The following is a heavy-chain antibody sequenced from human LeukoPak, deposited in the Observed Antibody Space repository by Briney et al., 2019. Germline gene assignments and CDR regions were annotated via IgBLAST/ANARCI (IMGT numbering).Heavy chain of an antibody. J-gene: IGHJ4*02. CDR2: IYYSGST. Sequence: SETLSLTCTVSGGSISSYYWSWIRQPPGKGLEWIGYIYYSGSTNYNPSLKSRVTISVDTSKNQFSLKLSSVTAADTAVYYCARGGRGIAATWYYFDYWGQGTLVTVSS. CDR1: GGSISSYY. V-gene: IGHV4-59*08. D-gene: IGHD6-13*01. CDR3: ARGGRGIAATWYYFDY.